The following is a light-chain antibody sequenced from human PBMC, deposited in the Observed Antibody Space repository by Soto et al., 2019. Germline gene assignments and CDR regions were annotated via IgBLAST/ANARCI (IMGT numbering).Light chain of an antibody. Sequence: QSVLTQPPSVSGAPGQRVTISCTGSSSNIGAGYDVHWYQQLPGTAPKLLIYGNSNRPSGVPDRFSGSKSGTSASLAITGLQAGDEADYSCQSYDSSLRGWVFGGGTKLTVL. CDR3: QSYDSSLRGWV. CDR1: SSNIGAGYD. CDR2: GNS. V-gene: IGLV1-40*01. J-gene: IGLJ3*02.